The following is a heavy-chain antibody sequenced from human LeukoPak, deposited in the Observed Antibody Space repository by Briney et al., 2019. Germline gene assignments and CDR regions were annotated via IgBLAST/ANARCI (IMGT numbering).Heavy chain of an antibody. CDR3: AKEVLRYFDWLSPPFDY. D-gene: IGHD3-9*01. Sequence: GGSLRLSCAASGFTFSSYAMSWVRQAPGKGLEWVSAISGSGGSTYYADSVKGRFTISRDNSKNTLYLQMNSLRAEDTAVYYCAKEVLRYFDWLSPPFDYWGQGTLVTVSS. CDR1: GFTFSSYA. J-gene: IGHJ4*02. CDR2: ISGSGGST. V-gene: IGHV3-23*01.